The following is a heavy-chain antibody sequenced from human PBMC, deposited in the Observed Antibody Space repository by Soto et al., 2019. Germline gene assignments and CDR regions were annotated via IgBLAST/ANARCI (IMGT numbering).Heavy chain of an antibody. CDR3: AKDRDGSYYNWYYYYGMDV. CDR1: GFTFSSYA. Sequence: GWSLTLSCAASGFTFSSYAMSWVRQAPGKGLEWVSAISGSGGSTYYADSVKGRFTISRDNSKNTLYLQMNSLRAEDTAVYYCAKDRDGSYYNWYYYYGMDVWGQGTTVTVSS. CDR2: ISGSGGST. V-gene: IGHV3-23*01. J-gene: IGHJ6*02. D-gene: IGHD1-26*01.